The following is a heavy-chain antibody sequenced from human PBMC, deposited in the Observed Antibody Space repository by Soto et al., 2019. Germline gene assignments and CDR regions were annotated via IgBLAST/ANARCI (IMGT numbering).Heavy chain of an antibody. CDR1: GYSFTNYW. J-gene: IGHJ4*02. Sequence: GESLKISCKGSGYSFTNYWIGWVRQMPGKDLEWIGIIYPEDSETRYSPSFQGLVTISVDKSISTAYLQWSSLKASDTAMYYCARLQAAAGDNDLTFDYWGQGTLVTVSS. D-gene: IGHD6-13*01. V-gene: IGHV5-51*01. CDR2: IYPEDSET. CDR3: ARLQAAAGDNDLTFDY.